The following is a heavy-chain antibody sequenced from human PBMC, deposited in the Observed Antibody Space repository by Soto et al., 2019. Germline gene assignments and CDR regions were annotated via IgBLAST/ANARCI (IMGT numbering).Heavy chain of an antibody. CDR1: GFSLSTDGVG. V-gene: IGHV2-5*02. D-gene: IGHD3-10*01. CDR2: IYCDDDN. CDR3: ARRDYYASGSLTFDS. Sequence: QITLKESGPALVKPTQTLTLTCNVSGFSLSTDGVGVGWICQPPGKALEWLALIYCDDDNRYRPSLRSRLTITKDTSKIQVVLTMTNMDPVDTATYYCARRDYYASGSLTFDSWGQGTLVTVSS. J-gene: IGHJ4*02.